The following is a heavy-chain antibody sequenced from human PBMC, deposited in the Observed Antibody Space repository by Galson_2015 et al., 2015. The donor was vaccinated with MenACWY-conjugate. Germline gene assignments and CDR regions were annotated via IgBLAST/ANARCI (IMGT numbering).Heavy chain of an antibody. CDR2: ISASGDST. J-gene: IGHJ4*02. D-gene: IGHD6-25*01. V-gene: IGHV3-23*01. Sequence: SLRLSCAASGFTFSTYAMSWVRQAPGKGLEWVSAISASGDSTYHTDSVKGRFTISRDNSKNTPYLQMNNLRAEDTAVYYCAKDHAALAAHHLGYYFDYWGQGTLVTVSS. CDR3: AKDHAALAAHHLGYYFDY. CDR1: GFTFSTYA.